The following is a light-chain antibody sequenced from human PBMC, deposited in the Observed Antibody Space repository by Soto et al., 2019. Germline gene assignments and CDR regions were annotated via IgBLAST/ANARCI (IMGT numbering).Light chain of an antibody. Sequence: ETVLTQCPGALSLSPGPRATLSCSASQSVSSSYLAWYQQKPGQAPRLLIYGASTRATGIPARFSGSGSGTEFTLTISSLQSEDFAVYYCQQYNNWPLTFGGGTKVDIK. CDR3: QQYNNWPLT. V-gene: IGKV3-15*01. CDR2: GAS. CDR1: QSVSSSY. J-gene: IGKJ4*01.